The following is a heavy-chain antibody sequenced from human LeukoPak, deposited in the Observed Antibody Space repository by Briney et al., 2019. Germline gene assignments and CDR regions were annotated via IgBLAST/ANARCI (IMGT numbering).Heavy chain of an antibody. CDR1: GFTFSSYS. D-gene: IGHD6-13*01. CDR3: AKKSPRVYSSQHHAFDI. V-gene: IGHV3-21*01. J-gene: IGHJ3*02. Sequence: PGGSLRLSCAASGFTFSSYSMSWVRQAPGKGLEWVSSISSSSSYIYYADSVKGRFTISRDNAKNSLYLQMNSLRAEDTAVYYCAKKSPRVYSSQHHAFDIWAKGQWSPSLQ. CDR2: ISSSSSYI.